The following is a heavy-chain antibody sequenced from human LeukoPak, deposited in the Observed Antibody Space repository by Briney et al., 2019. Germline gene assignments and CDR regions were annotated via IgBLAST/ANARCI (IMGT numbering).Heavy chain of an antibody. V-gene: IGHV3-7*01. CDR2: IKQDGSEK. Sequence: GGSLRLSCAASGFIFNKYWMGWVRQAPGKGLEWVANIKQDGSEKYYADPVKGRFTISRDNAQNSVYLQMNSVRVEDTAVYYCARIGYSSSCFDYWGQGTPVTVSS. J-gene: IGHJ4*02. CDR3: ARIGYSSSCFDY. CDR1: GFIFNKYW. D-gene: IGHD6-13*01.